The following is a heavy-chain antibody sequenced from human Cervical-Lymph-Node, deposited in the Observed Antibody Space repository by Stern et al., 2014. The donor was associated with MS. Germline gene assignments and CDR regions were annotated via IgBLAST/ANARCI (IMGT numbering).Heavy chain of an antibody. CDR2: ISGSGGST. J-gene: IGHJ1*01. CDR3: AKDRESSGWSEYLQH. V-gene: IGHV3-23*01. CDR1: GLTFSSYA. D-gene: IGHD6-13*01. Sequence: EVQLLESGGGLVQPGGSLRLSCAASGLTFSSYAISWVRQAPGKGLEWVSAISGSGGSTYYADSVKGRFTISRDNSKNTLYLQMDSLRAEDTAVYYCAKDRESSGWSEYLQHWGQGTLVTVSS.